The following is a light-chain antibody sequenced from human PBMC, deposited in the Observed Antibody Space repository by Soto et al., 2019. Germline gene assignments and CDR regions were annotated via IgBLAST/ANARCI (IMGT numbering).Light chain of an antibody. V-gene: IGKV4-1*01. J-gene: IGKJ4*01. CDR3: QKYYSAPLT. CDR2: WES. CDR1: QSLLSSNGNTY. Sequence: DIVLTQSPLALPVTPGEPASISCSSSQSLLSSNGNTYLDWYQQKTGQHHKLLIYWESTRESGVHDRFSGSGYGTDCTLTISNLQAEEVAVYYCQKYYSAPLTFGGCTKVDIK.